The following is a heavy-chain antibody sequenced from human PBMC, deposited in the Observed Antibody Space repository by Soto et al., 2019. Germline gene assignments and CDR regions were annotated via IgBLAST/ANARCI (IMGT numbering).Heavy chain of an antibody. CDR3: ASGNNVLRFLEWSQFDY. CDR1: GGSISSYY. V-gene: IGHV4-59*01. Sequence: PSETLSLTCTVSGGSISSYYWSWIRQPPGEGLEWIGYIYYSGSTNYNPSLKSRVTISVDTSKNQFSLKLSSVTAADTAAYYCASGNNVLRFLEWSQFDYWGQGTLVTVSS. CDR2: IYYSGST. J-gene: IGHJ4*02. D-gene: IGHD3-3*01.